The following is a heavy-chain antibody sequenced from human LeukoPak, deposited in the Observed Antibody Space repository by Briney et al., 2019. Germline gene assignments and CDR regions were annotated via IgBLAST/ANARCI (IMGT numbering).Heavy chain of an antibody. V-gene: IGHV1-2*02. CDR1: GYTFTGYY. CDR3: AREEMATIRGYYYGMDV. CDR2: INPNSGGT. J-gene: IGHJ6*02. Sequence: ASVKVSCKASGYTFTGYYMHWVRQAPGQGLEWMGWINPNSGGTNYAQKFQGRVTMTRDTSISTAYMELSRLRSDDTAVYYCAREEMATIRGYYYGMDVWAKGPRSPSP. D-gene: IGHD5-24*01.